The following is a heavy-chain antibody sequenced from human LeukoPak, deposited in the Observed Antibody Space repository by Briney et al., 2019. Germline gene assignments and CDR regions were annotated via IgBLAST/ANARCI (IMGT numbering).Heavy chain of an antibody. CDR2: ISSSGSTI. J-gene: IGHJ4*02. CDR3: ARDGPYYYDSSGYDY. D-gene: IGHD3-22*01. Sequence: GGSLRLSCAASGFTFSDYYMSWIRQAPGKGLEWVSYISSSGSTIYYADSVKGRFTISRDNAMNSLYLQMNSLRTEDTAVYYCARDGPYYYDSSGYDYWGQGTLVTVSS. V-gene: IGHV3-11*01. CDR1: GFTFSDYY.